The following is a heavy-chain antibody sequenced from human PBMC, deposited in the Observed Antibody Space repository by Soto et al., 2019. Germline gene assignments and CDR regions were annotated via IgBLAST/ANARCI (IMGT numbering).Heavy chain of an antibody. V-gene: IGHV3-23*01. D-gene: IGHD2-15*01. CDR1: GFTFTNYD. J-gene: IGHJ4*02. CDR3: AKGGTAYCSGGTCYHPFDY. Sequence: GGSLRLSCAASGFTFTNYDMHGVRQTPGKELEWVLTISGTGEKTFYADAVKGRFTISRDNSKSTLFVQMNSLEAEDTAVYYCAKGGTAYCSGGTCYHPFDYWGQGTLVTVSS. CDR2: ISGTGEKT.